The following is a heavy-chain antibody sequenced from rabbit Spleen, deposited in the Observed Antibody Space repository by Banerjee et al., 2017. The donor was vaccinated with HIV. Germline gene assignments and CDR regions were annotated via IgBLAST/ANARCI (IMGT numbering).Heavy chain of an antibody. D-gene: IGHD2-1*01. V-gene: IGHV1S45*01. J-gene: IGHJ4*01. Sequence: EQLEESGGGLVKPEGSLTLTCKASGVSFSDKDVMCWVRQAPGKGLEWIACINIVTGKDVYATWAKGRFIMSRTSSTTVTLQMTSLTAADTATYICARGSAAMTMVITGFYFNLWGPGTLVTVS. CDR1: GVSFSDKDV. CDR3: ARGSAAMTMVITGFYFNL. CDR2: INIVTGKD.